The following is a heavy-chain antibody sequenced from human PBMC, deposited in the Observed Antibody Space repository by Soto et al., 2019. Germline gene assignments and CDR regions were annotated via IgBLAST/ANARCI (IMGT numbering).Heavy chain of an antibody. J-gene: IGHJ3*02. Sequence: EVQLVESGGGLVKPGGSLRLSCAASGFTFSNSIINWVRQAPGQGLEWVSSISGSSDFLYYADSVKGRFTISRDTATNSRYLQMNSLRAEDTAVDYCATSTWYAFDIWGQGTMVTVSS. V-gene: IGHV3-21*01. CDR2: ISGSSDFL. CDR3: ATSTWYAFDI. CDR1: GFTFSNSI. D-gene: IGHD6-13*01.